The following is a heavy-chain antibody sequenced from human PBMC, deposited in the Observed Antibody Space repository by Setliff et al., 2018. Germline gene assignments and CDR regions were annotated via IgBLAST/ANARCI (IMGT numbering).Heavy chain of an antibody. D-gene: IGHD3-22*01. CDR1: GGSISSSSYY. J-gene: IGHJ5*02. CDR3: ARDYYYDSSGPGHWFYP. Sequence: TSETLSLTCTVSGGSISSSSYYWGWIRQPPGKGLEWIGSIYYSGSTYYNPSLKSRVTISVDTSKNQFSLKLSSVTAADTAVYYCARDYYYDSSGPGHWFYPWGQGTLVTVSS. CDR2: IYYSGST. V-gene: IGHV4-39*07.